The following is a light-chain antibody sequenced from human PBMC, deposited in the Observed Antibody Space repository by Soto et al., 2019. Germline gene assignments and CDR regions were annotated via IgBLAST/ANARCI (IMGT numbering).Light chain of an antibody. Sequence: EIVMTQSPATLSVSPGERVTLSCRASQPVSRNFAWYRQKPGQAPTLVIYGATTRATGIPPRLSGSGSGTEVTLTISSLLSEDFAVYYCQQYNNWPYTFGQGTKVEIK. CDR2: GAT. J-gene: IGKJ2*01. CDR1: QPVSRN. CDR3: QQYNNWPYT. V-gene: IGKV3-15*01.